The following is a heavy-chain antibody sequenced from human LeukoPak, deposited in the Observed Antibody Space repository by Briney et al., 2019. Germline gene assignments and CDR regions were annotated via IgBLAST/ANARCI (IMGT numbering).Heavy chain of an antibody. D-gene: IGHD3-22*01. CDR3: ARGLGYYDSSVGY. CDR2: INHSGST. Sequence: SETLSLTCAVYGESFSGYYWSWIRQPPGKGLEWIGEINHSGSTNYNPSLKSRVTISVDTSKNQFSLKLSSVTAADTAVYYCARGLGYYDSSVGYWGQGTLVTVSS. J-gene: IGHJ4*02. V-gene: IGHV4-34*01. CDR1: GESFSGYY.